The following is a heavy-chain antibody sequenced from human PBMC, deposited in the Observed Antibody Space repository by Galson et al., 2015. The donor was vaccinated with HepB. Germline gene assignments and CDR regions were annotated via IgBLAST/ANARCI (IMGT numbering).Heavy chain of an antibody. V-gene: IGHV3-30*09. CDR3: ARPYSSSRYHLYYFDY. CDR2: ITYDGSNK. J-gene: IGHJ4*02. CDR1: GFTFSSYA. Sequence: SLRLSCAASGFTFSSYALHWVRQAPGKGLEWVTIITYDGSNKYYADSVKGRFAISRDNSKNTLYLQMNSLRTEDTAVYFCARPYSSSRYHLYYFDYWGQGTLVTVSS. D-gene: IGHD6-13*01.